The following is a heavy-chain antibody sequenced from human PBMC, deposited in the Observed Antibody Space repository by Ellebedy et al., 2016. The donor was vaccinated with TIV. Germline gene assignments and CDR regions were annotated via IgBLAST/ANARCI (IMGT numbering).Heavy chain of an antibody. Sequence: AASVKVSCKASGYTFTDYYIHWVRQAPGQGLEWMGWMNPNSGNTGYAQKFQGRVTMTRNTSISTAYMELNSLRSEDTAVYYCASGLLLNWFDPWGQGTLVTVSS. CDR1: GYTFTDYY. J-gene: IGHJ5*02. CDR2: MNPNSGNT. CDR3: ASGLLLNWFDP. D-gene: IGHD2/OR15-2a*01. V-gene: IGHV1-8*02.